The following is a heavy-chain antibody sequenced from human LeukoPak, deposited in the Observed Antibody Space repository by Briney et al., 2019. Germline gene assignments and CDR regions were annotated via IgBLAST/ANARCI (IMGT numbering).Heavy chain of an antibody. D-gene: IGHD6-13*01. CDR2: IWYDGSNK. V-gene: IGHV3-33*01. CDR1: GFRFGSHA. J-gene: IGHJ6*02. Sequence: GGSLRLSCAASGFRFGSHAVHWVRQAPGKGLEWLAQIWYDGSNKYYVDSVKGRFTTSRDNSKNTVYLQMNSLRAEDTAVYFCARDGQQLAPYAMDVWGQGTTATVSS. CDR3: ARDGQQLAPYAMDV.